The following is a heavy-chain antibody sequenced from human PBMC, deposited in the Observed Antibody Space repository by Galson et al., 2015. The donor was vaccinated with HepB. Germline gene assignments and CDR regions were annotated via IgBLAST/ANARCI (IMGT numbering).Heavy chain of an antibody. CDR2: IYYSGST. Sequence: ETLSLTCTVSGGSISSYYWSWIRQPPGKGLEWIGYIYYSGSTNYNPSLKSRVTISVDTSKNQFSLKLSSVTAADTAVYYCARHVPIRGAGTFDYWGQGTLVTVSS. V-gene: IGHV4-59*08. CDR1: GGSISSYY. J-gene: IGHJ4*02. D-gene: IGHD6-19*01. CDR3: ARHVPIRGAGTFDY.